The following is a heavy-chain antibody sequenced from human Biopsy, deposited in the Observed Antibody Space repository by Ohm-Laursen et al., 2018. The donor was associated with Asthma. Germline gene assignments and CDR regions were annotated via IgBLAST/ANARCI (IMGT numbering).Heavy chain of an antibody. Sequence: SQTLSLTCTVSYGSITSGGYYWTWIRQHPGKGLEWIGFIYYSGSTYYSPSLKSRITISVDTSKKQFSLKLSSVTAADTAVYFCARVAVYGDIFFAIDVWGQGTTVSVS. J-gene: IGHJ6*02. V-gene: IGHV4-30-4*08. CDR2: IYYSGST. D-gene: IGHD5-24*01. CDR3: ARVAVYGDIFFAIDV. CDR1: YGSITSGGYY.